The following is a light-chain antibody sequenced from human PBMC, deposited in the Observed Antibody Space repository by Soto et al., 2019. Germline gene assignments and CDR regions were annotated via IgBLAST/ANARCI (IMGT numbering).Light chain of an antibody. V-gene: IGKV1-39*01. CDR1: QSISNH. CDR2: AAS. CDR3: QQSYSSPPT. J-gene: IGKJ1*01. Sequence: DIQMTQSPSSLSASVEDRVIITCRASQSISNHLNWYQQKPGKAPKLLIFAASSLQSGVPSRFSGSRSGPDFALTISSLQPEEFATYDCQQSYSSPPTFGQGPKVEIK.